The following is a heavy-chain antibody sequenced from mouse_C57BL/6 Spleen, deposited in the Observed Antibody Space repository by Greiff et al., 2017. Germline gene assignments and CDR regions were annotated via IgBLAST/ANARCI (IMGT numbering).Heavy chain of an antibody. Sequence: EVQGVESGPELVKPGASVKMSCKASGYTFTDYNMHWVKQSHGKSLEWIGYINPNNGGTSYNQKFKGKATLTVNKSSSTAYMELRSLTSEDSAVYYCARKGLFYAMDYWGQGTSVTVSS. CDR1: GYTFTDYN. J-gene: IGHJ4*01. CDR3: ARKGLFYAMDY. CDR2: INPNNGGT. D-gene: IGHD3-3*01. V-gene: IGHV1-22*01.